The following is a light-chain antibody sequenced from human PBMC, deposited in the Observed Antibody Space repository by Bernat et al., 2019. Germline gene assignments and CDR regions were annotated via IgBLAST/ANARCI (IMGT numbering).Light chain of an antibody. J-gene: IGKJ1*01. Sequence: EIVLTQSPGTLSLSPGERATLSCRASQSVSSSYLAWYQQKPGQAPRPLIYGASSRAPGIPDRFSGSGSGTAFTLTISRLEPEDFAVYYCQQYGSSPETFGQGTKVEIK. V-gene: IGKV3-20*01. CDR2: GAS. CDR1: QSVSSSY. CDR3: QQYGSSPET.